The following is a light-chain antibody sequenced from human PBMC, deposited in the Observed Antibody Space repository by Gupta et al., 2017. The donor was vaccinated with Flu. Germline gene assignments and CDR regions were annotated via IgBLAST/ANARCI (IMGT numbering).Light chain of an antibody. Sequence: QSVLTQPPSVSGAPGQRVTISCTGSSSNIGAGYDVHWYQQLPGTAPKLLSYGNSNRPSGVPDRFSGSKSGTSAPLAITGLQAEDEADYYCQSYDSSLSGSVCGGGTKLNV. J-gene: IGLJ3*02. CDR2: GNS. CDR1: SSNIGAGYD. CDR3: QSYDSSLSGSV. V-gene: IGLV1-40*01.